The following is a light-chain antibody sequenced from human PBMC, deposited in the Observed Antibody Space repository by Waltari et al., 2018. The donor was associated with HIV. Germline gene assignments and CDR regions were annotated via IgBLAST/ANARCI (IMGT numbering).Light chain of an antibody. V-gene: IGLV1-47*01. J-gene: IGLJ1*01. CDR2: TNM. CDR1: SSNIGSNY. CDR3: ATGDYSLSRYV. Sequence: QSVLTQPPSASGTPGQRVTISCSGSSSNIGSNYVYWYQQLPGAAPKLLIYTNMQLPSGVLGRFSGSTSGAEASLAITVLRSEDEADYYCATGDYSLSRYVFGTGTKVTVL.